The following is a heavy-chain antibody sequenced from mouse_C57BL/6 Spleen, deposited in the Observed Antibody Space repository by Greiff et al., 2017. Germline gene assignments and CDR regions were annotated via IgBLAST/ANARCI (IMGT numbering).Heavy chain of an antibody. CDR1: GYTFTDYE. Sequence: QVHVKQSGAELVRPGASVTLSCKASGYTFTDYEMHWVKQTPVHGLEWIGAIDPETGGTAYNQKFKGKAILTADKSSSTAYMELRSLTSEDSAVYYCTRGYSNSYWYFDVWGTGTTVTVSS. V-gene: IGHV1-15*01. D-gene: IGHD2-5*01. CDR3: TRGYSNSYWYFDV. J-gene: IGHJ1*03. CDR2: IDPETGGT.